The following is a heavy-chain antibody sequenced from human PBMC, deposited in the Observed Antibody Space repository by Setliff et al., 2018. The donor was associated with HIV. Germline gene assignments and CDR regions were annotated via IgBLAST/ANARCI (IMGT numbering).Heavy chain of an antibody. Sequence: SETLSLTCAVYGGSFSGYYWSWIRQPPGKGLEWIGCIYYSGNSYYNPSLKSRVTLSVDTSKSQFSLKVNSVTAADTAVYYCAREVNIPVRGITDDAFDIWGQGAMVTVSS. CDR3: AREVNIPVRGITDDAFDI. CDR2: IYYSGNS. V-gene: IGHV4-34*01. J-gene: IGHJ3*02. D-gene: IGHD3-10*01. CDR1: GGSFSGYY.